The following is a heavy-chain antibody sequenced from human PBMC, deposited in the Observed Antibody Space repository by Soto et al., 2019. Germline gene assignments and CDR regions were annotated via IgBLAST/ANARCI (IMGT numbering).Heavy chain of an antibody. CDR2: IYYSGST. Sequence: PSETLSLTCSVSGGSISSSSYYWGWIRQPPGKGLEWIGSIYYSGSTYYDPSLKSRVTISVDTSKNQFSLKLSSVTAADTAVYYCARLSITMVRGVLYYYYGMDVWGQGTTVTVSS. CDR1: GGSISSSSYY. D-gene: IGHD3-10*01. V-gene: IGHV4-39*01. J-gene: IGHJ6*02. CDR3: ARLSITMVRGVLYYYYGMDV.